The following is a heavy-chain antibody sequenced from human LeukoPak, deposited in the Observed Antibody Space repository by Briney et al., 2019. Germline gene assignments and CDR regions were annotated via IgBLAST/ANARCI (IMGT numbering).Heavy chain of an antibody. CDR3: AGGLKTDY. Sequence: SETLSLTCTVSGASINSYYWSWIRQPPGKGLEWIGCIYDSGSTDYNPSLKSRVTISVDTSKNQFSLKLSSVTAADTAVYYCAGGLKTDYWGQGTLVTVSS. CDR2: IYDSGST. D-gene: IGHD3-16*01. CDR1: GASINSYY. J-gene: IGHJ4*02. V-gene: IGHV4-59*08.